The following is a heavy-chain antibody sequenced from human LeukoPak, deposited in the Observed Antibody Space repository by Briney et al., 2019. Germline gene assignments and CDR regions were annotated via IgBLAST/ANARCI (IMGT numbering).Heavy chain of an antibody. CDR2: IYYSGST. J-gene: IGHJ6*02. CDR3: ARQPYTDPSAAEEAGYYYYGMDV. Sequence: PSETLSLTCTVSGGSISSYYWSWIRQPPGKGLEWIGYIYYSGSTNYNPSLKSRVTISVDTSKNQFSLKLSSVTAADTVVYYCARQPYTDPSAAEEAGYYYYGMDVWGQGTTVTVSS. CDR1: GGSISSYY. D-gene: IGHD6-13*01. V-gene: IGHV4-59*08.